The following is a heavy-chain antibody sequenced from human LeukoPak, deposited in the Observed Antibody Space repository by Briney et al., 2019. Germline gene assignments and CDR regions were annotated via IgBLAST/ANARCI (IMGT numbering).Heavy chain of an antibody. CDR3: ARVFLERLTSGYFDN. D-gene: IGHD3-3*01. CDR1: GFTFNEYA. CDR2: ISYDGRQK. V-gene: IGHV3-30-3*01. Sequence: GRSLRLSCAASGFTFNEYAMHWVRQAPGKGLEWVAVISYDGRQKYYGDSVKGRFTISRDNPKNTLYLQMNSLRDDDTAVYYCARVFLERLTSGYFDNWGQGTLVTVSP. J-gene: IGHJ4*02.